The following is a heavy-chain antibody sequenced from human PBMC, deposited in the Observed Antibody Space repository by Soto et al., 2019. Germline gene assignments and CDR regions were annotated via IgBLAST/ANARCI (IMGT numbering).Heavy chain of an antibody. Sequence: QVQLVESGGGVVQPGRSLRLSCAASGFTFSSYAMHWVRQAPGKGLEWVAVISYDGSNKYYADSVKGRFTISRDNSKNTLYLKMNSLRAEDTAVYYCARDLYGDHGGAFDIWGQGTMVTVSS. CDR3: ARDLYGDHGGAFDI. CDR1: GFTFSSYA. V-gene: IGHV3-30-3*01. CDR2: ISYDGSNK. D-gene: IGHD4-17*01. J-gene: IGHJ3*02.